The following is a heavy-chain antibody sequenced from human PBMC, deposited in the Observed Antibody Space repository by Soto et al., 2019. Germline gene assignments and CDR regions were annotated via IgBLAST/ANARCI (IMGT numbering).Heavy chain of an antibody. D-gene: IGHD3-22*01. J-gene: IGHJ4*02. CDR3: VRARHYYESSGFFDY. Sequence: QVQLVQSGAEVKKPGASVKVSCRASGYTFTNYGISWVRQAPGQGLEWMGWISAHNGSTNYAQKLQGRVTMTTETATSTAYMELRSLISDDTAVYYCVRARHYYESSGFFDYWGQGTLVTVSS. CDR2: ISAHNGST. V-gene: IGHV1-18*04. CDR1: GYTFTNYG.